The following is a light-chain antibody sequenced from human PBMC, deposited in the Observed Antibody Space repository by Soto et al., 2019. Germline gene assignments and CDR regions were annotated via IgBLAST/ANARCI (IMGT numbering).Light chain of an antibody. Sequence: QSALTQPRSVSGSPGQSVTISCTGTSSDVGTYNYVSWYQQHPGKAPKLLIYDVNKRPSGVPDRFSGSKSGNTASLPISGLQAEDEADYYCCSYAGSYIYVVFGGGTKLTVL. CDR3: CSYAGSYIYVV. V-gene: IGLV2-11*01. CDR1: SSDVGTYNY. CDR2: DVN. J-gene: IGLJ2*01.